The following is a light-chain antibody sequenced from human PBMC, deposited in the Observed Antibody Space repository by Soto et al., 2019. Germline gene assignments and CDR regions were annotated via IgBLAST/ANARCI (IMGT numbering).Light chain of an antibody. Sequence: DIQMSQSPSSLSASVGDRVTITCQARQDISNYLNWYQQKPGKAPKLLIYDASNLETGVPSSFNGSGSGTDFTFTISSLQPEDIATYYCQQYDNLPPGLTFGGGTKVEIK. CDR2: DAS. V-gene: IGKV1-33*01. J-gene: IGKJ4*01. CDR1: QDISNY. CDR3: QQYDNLPPGLT.